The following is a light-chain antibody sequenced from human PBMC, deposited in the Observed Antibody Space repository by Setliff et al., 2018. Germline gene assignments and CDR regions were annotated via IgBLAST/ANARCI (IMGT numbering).Light chain of an antibody. V-gene: IGLV2-11*01. Sequence: QSALAQPRSVSGSPGQSVTISCTGTSSDVGAYNYVSWYQHHPGKVPKLMVYDVTKRPSGVPDRFSGSKSGNTASLTISGLQAEDEADYYCSSYTGSNSHVFGTGTKVTVL. CDR2: DVT. CDR1: SSDVGAYNY. J-gene: IGLJ1*01. CDR3: SSYTGSNSHV.